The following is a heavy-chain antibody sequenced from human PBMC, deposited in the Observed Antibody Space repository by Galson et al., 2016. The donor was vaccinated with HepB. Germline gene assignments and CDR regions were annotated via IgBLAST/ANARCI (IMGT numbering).Heavy chain of an antibody. CDR2: ITGSTGVT. J-gene: IGHJ3*02. V-gene: IGHV3-23*01. CDR3: AKDRASVPDAFDI. CDR1: GFTFGSYA. D-gene: IGHD2-2*01. Sequence: SLRLSCAASGFTFGSYAMTWVRQAPGKGLEWVSSITGSTGVTYYADSVRGRFTISRDNSKNTLYLQMKSLRAEDTARYYCAKDRASVPDAFDIWGQGTVVTVSS.